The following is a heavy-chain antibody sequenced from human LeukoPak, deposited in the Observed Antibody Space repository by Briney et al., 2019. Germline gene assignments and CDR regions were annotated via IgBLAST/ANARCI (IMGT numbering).Heavy chain of an antibody. CDR3: AREARGTTRYYFDY. V-gene: IGHV3-30-3*01. J-gene: IGHJ4*02. D-gene: IGHD1-26*01. CDR2: ISYDGGIR. CDR1: GFTLSTYA. Sequence: GGSLRLSCVAPGFTLSTYAMHWVRQAPGKGLEWVSVISYDGGIRYYADSVEGRFTISRDNSKNTLYLQMNSLRAEDTAVYYCAREARGTTRYYFDYWGQGTLVTVSS.